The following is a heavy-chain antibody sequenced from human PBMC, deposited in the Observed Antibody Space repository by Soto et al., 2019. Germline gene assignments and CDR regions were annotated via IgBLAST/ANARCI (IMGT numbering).Heavy chain of an antibody. V-gene: IGHV1-69*01. D-gene: IGHD2-2*01. CDR3: ARDPPYCSSTSCYDDWFDP. J-gene: IGHJ5*02. CDR1: GGTFSSYA. Sequence: GXSVKVSCKASGGTFSSYAISWVRQAPVQGLEWMGGIIPIFGTANYAQKFQGRVTITADESTSTAYMELSSLRSEDTAVYYCARDPPYCSSTSCYDDWFDPWGQGTLVTVSS. CDR2: IIPIFGTA.